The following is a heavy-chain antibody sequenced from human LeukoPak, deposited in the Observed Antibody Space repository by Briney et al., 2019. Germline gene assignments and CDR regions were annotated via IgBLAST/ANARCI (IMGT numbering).Heavy chain of an antibody. D-gene: IGHD1-26*01. CDR3: TREVSGSLHFDY. CDR2: INIDGSSG. Sequence: GGSLRLSCAASGFTFRSYWMHWVRQAPGKGLVWVSRINIDGSSGSYADSVEGRFTISRDNAKNTVYLQMNSLRAEDTAVYYCTREVSGSLHFDYRGQGTLVTVSS. CDR1: GFTFRSYW. J-gene: IGHJ4*02. V-gene: IGHV3-74*01.